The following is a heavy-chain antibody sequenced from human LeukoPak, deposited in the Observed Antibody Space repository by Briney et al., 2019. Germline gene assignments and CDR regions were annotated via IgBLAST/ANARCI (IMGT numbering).Heavy chain of an antibody. J-gene: IGHJ6*03. CDR2: IYPGDSDT. V-gene: IGHV5-51*01. D-gene: IGHD2-8*01. CDR1: GYSFTSYW. CDR3: ARGYCTNGVCYSSYMDV. Sequence: GESLKISCKGSGYSFTSYWIGWVRQMPGKGLEWMGIIYPGDSDTRYSPSFQGQVTISADKSISTAYLQWSSLKASDTAMYYCARGYCTNGVCYSSYMDVWGKGTTVTVSS.